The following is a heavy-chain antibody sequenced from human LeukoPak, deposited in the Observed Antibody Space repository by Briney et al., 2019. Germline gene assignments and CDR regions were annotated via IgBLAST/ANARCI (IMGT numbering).Heavy chain of an antibody. CDR3: ARDRAYYYDSSGYYELDY. V-gene: IGHV1-2*06. CDR1: GYTFTGYY. Sequence: GASVKVSSKASGYTFTGYYMHWVRQAPGQGLEWMGRINPNSGGTNYAQKFQGRVTMTRDTSISTAYMELSRLRSDDTAVYYCARDRAYYYDSSGYYELDYWGQGTLVTVSS. CDR2: INPNSGGT. D-gene: IGHD3-22*01. J-gene: IGHJ4*02.